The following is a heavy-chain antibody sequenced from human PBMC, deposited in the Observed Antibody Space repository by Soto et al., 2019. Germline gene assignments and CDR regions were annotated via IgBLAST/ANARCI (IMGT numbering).Heavy chain of an antibody. J-gene: IGHJ6*03. V-gene: IGHV3-23*01. CDR1: GFTFSSYA. CDR2: ISGSGGST. D-gene: IGHD3-3*01. CDR3: AKGITIFGVVIYYYYYMDV. Sequence: EVQLLESGGGLVQPGGSLRLSCAASGFTFSSYAMSWVRQAPGKGLEWVSAISGSGGSTYYADSVKGRFTISRDNSKNTLHLQMNSLRAEDTAVYYCAKGITIFGVVIYYYYYMDVWGKGTTVTVSS.